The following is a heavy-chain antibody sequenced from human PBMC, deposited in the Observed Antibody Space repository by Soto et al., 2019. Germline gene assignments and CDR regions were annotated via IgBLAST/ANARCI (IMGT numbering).Heavy chain of an antibody. V-gene: IGHV4-4*07. J-gene: IGHJ3*01. CDR3: ARGDVFDL. CDR1: GDSISGYY. Sequence: QVRLQESGPGLVKPSETVSLICTVSGDSISGYYWSWIRQPAGKGLEWIGRIYSSGNANYNPSLKSRVSMSVDMSKNQFSLKVTSVTAADTAMYYCARGDVFDLWGQGTKVTVSS. CDR2: IYSSGNA.